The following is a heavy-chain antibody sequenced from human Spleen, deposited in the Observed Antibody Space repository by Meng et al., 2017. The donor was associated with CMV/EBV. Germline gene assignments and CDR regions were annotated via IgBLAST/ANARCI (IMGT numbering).Heavy chain of an antibody. CDR2: IYHTGRT. CDR3: ARGLDYDFWSGKGAFDI. J-gene: IGHJ3*02. Sequence: SETLSLTCTVSSFSISSGYYWAWIRQPPGRGLEWIATIYHTGRTYYNPSLKSRGTISVDTSKNQFSLKLSSVTAADTAVYYCARGLDYDFWSGKGAFDIWGQGTMVTVSS. V-gene: IGHV4-38-2*02. D-gene: IGHD3-3*01. CDR1: SFSISSGYY.